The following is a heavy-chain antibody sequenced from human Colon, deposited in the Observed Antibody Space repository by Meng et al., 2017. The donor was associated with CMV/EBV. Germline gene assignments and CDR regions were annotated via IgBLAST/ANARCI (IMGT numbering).Heavy chain of an antibody. D-gene: IGHD6-6*01. J-gene: IGHJ6*02. V-gene: IGHV4-39*07. Sequence: SETLSLTCTVSGDSITRGTDYWGWIRQPPGKGLEWIGTIYFTGRTYYNPSLKSRVTISLDTSKNQFSLTLTSVTAADTAVYYCARGDWQLESPLIGKKHYSYNNMDVWGQGTTVTVSS. CDR3: ARGDWQLESPLIGKKHYSYNNMDV. CDR1: GDSITRGTDY. CDR2: IYFTGRT.